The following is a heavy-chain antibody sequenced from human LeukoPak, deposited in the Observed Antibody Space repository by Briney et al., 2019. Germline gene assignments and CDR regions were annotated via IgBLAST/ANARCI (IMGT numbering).Heavy chain of an antibody. V-gene: IGHV3-30-3*01. D-gene: IGHD4-17*01. J-gene: IGHJ3*02. CDR2: ISYDGSNK. Sequence: PGRSLRLSCAASGFTFSSYAMHWVRQAPGKGLEWVAVISYDGSNKYYADSVKGRFTISRDNSKNTLFLQMNSLRAEDTAVYYCAKGETHTVTDAFEMWGQGTMVTVSS. CDR1: GFTFSSYA. CDR3: AKGETHTVTDAFEM.